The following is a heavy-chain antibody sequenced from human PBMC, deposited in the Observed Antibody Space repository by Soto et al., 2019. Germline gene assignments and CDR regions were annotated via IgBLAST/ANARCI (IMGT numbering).Heavy chain of an antibody. CDR1: GFTLSTYW. V-gene: IGHV3-7*01. Sequence: DGSLRLSCAAAGFTLSTYWMNWVRQAPGKGLEWVHSINQAGNEDKLLDTVQGRFTIYRDNAENSLFFQMNSLRVDNTAVYYCARTGDGHHDFLDYWGQGGLVTV. J-gene: IGHJ4*02. CDR3: ARTGDGHHDFLDY. CDR2: INQAGNED. D-gene: IGHD1-1*01.